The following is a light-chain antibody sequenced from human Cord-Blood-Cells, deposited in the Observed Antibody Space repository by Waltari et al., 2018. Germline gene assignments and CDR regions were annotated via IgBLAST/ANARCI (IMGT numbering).Light chain of an antibody. Sequence: ELVMTQSPATLSVSPGERATLSCRASQSVSSNLAWYQQKPGQAPRRLIYGASTRATGIPARFSGSGSGTEFTLTISSLQSEDFAVYYCQQYNNWLTFGGGTKVEIK. V-gene: IGKV3-15*01. CDR2: GAS. CDR1: QSVSSN. J-gene: IGKJ4*01. CDR3: QQYNNWLT.